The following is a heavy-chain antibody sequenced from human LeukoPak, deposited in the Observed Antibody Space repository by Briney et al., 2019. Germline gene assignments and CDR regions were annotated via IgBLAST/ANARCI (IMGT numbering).Heavy chain of an antibody. CDR1: GFTFNNYW. CDR2: RNSDGSTT. V-gene: IGHV3-74*01. CDR3: ARSTAARTFDY. J-gene: IGHJ4*02. D-gene: IGHD6-6*01. Sequence: GGSLTLSCAASGFTFNNYWLHWVRQAPGKGLVWVSRRNSDGSTTSYADSVKGRFTISRDNAKNKLYLQMNSLRAEDTAAYYCARSTAARTFDYWGQGSLVTVSS.